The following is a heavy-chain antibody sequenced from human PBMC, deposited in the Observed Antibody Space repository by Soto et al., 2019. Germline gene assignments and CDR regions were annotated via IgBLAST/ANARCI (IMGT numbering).Heavy chain of an antibody. CDR2: INSDGSST. CDR3: ASLWGGSKLQTYYDFWSGYYLRGPFDY. Sequence: GGSLRLSCAASGFTFSSYWMHWVRQAPGKGLVWVSRINSDGSSTSYADSVKGRFTISRDNAKNTLYLQMNILRAEDTAVYYCASLWGGSKLQTYYDFWSGYYLRGPFDYWGQGTLVNGSS. J-gene: IGHJ4*02. D-gene: IGHD3-3*01. CDR1: GFTFSSYW. V-gene: IGHV3-74*01.